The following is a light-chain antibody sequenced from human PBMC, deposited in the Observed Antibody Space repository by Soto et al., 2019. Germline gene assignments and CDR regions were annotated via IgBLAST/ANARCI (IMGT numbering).Light chain of an antibody. CDR3: QQYNKWRT. CDR1: QSVSSN. V-gene: IGKV3-15*01. CDR2: GAS. Sequence: EIVMTQSPATVSVSQGERANLSCRASQSVSSNLAWYQQKPGQAPRLLIYGASTRATGIPARISGSGSGTEFTLTITSLQSEDFAVYYCQQYNKWRTFGQGTKVDI. J-gene: IGKJ1*01.